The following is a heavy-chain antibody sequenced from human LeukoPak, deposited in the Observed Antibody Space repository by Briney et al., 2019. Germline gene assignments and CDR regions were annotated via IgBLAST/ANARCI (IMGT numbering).Heavy chain of an antibody. CDR2: ITSVSSYK. CDR1: GFTFSNYA. Sequence: GGSLRLSCKASGFTFSNYAMNWVRQAPGKGLEWVSSITSVSSYKYYADSVKGRFTISRDNAKNSLFLQMNSLRAEDTAIYYCARDPTADDFWGQGTLVTVSS. J-gene: IGHJ4*02. D-gene: IGHD2-2*01. CDR3: ARDPTADDF. V-gene: IGHV3-21*01.